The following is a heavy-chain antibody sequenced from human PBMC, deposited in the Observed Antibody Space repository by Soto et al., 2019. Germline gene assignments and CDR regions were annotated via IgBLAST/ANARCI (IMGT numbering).Heavy chain of an antibody. CDR3: ARQLSGSYPYDY. CDR2: IYYSGST. D-gene: IGHD3-10*01. Sequence: SETLSLTCTVSGGSISTSSYYWGWIRQPPGMGLEYIGSIYYSGSTSYNPSLKSRVTISLDTSKNQFSLTLSSVTAADTAVYYCARQLSGSYPYDYWGQGTLVTAPQ. V-gene: IGHV4-39*07. CDR1: GGSISTSSYY. J-gene: IGHJ4*02.